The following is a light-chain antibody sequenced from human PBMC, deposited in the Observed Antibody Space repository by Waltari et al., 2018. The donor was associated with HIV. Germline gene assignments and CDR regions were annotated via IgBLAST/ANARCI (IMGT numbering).Light chain of an antibody. CDR2: KVS. Sequence: DVVMTQSPLSLPVTLGQPASISCRSSQSLVYSDGNTYLSWFQQRPGQSPRRLIYKVSNRDSGVPDRFSGSGSGTDFTLKISRVEAEDVGVYSCMQGTHGPRTFGQGTKVEIK. V-gene: IGKV2-30*01. CDR3: MQGTHGPRT. J-gene: IGKJ1*01. CDR1: QSLVYSDGNTY.